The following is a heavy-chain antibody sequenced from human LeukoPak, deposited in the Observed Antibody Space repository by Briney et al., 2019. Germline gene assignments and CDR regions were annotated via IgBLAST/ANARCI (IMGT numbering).Heavy chain of an antibody. J-gene: IGHJ4*02. CDR1: GFMFSTYW. Sequence: GGSLRLSCTASGFMFSTYWMSWVRQAPGKGLEWVANIKGDGSEKYFVDSVKGRFTISRDNAKNSLYLQMNSLRAEDTAVYYCARGDSGYWDYYFGYWGQGILVTVSS. V-gene: IGHV3-7*01. CDR2: IKGDGSEK. CDR3: ARGDSGYWDYYFGY. D-gene: IGHD3-22*01.